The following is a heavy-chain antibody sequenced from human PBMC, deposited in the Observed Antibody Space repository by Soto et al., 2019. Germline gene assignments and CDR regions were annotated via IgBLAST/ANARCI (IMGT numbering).Heavy chain of an antibody. D-gene: IGHD6-19*01. CDR3: ARTESSGWSTRYGMDV. J-gene: IGHJ6*02. Sequence: GGSLRLSCAVSGFTFGNFAMTWVRQAPGKGLEWVSGISGSGGDTYYADSVKGRFTISRDNSKNTLYLQMSSLRAEDTATFYCARTESSGWSTRYGMDVWGQGTTVTVSS. CDR1: GFTFGNFA. CDR2: ISGSGGDT. V-gene: IGHV3-23*01.